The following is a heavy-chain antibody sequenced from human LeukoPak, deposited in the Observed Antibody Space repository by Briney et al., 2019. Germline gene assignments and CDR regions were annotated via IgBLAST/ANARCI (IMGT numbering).Heavy chain of an antibody. V-gene: IGHV3-74*01. Sequence: GGSLRLSCAASGFTFSSYWMHWVRQVPGKGLVWVSRTDGGASSTSYADAVKGRFSISRDNGKSTLYLQMNSLRVEDTAVYYCARGPGSTGGAYVGDYWGHGTLVTVSS. CDR1: GFTFSSYW. J-gene: IGHJ4*01. CDR3: ARGPGSTGGAYVGDY. CDR2: TDGGASST. D-gene: IGHD4-23*01.